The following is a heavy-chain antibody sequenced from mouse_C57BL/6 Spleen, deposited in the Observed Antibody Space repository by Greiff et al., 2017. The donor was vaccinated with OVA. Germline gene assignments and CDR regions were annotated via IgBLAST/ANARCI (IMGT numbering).Heavy chain of an antibody. V-gene: IGHV1-75*01. D-gene: IGHD2-5*01. CDR1: GYTFTDYY. CDR3: ARAYYSNSYWYFDV. J-gene: IGHJ1*03. CDR2: IFPGSGST. Sequence: QVQLQQSGPELVKPGASVKISCKASGYTFTDYYINWVKQRPGQGLEWIGWIFPGSGSTYYNEEFKGKATLTVDKSSSTAYMLLSSLTSEDSAVYFCARAYYSNSYWYFDVWGTGTTVTVSS.